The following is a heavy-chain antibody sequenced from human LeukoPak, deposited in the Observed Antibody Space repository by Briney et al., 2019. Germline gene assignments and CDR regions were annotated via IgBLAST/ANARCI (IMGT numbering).Heavy chain of an antibody. Sequence: GGSLRLSCAASGFTFSSYGMSWVRQAPGKGLEWVSAVSGGGGSTYYADSVKGRFTTSRDNSKNTLYLQMNILRAEDTAVYYCAIVWSSPLDYWGQGTLVTVSS. J-gene: IGHJ4*02. CDR2: VSGGGGST. V-gene: IGHV3-23*01. CDR3: AIVWSSPLDY. CDR1: GFTFSSYG. D-gene: IGHD2-2*01.